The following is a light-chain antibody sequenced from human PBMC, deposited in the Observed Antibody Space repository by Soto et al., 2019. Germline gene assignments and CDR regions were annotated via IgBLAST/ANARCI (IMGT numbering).Light chain of an antibody. CDR2: DAS. Sequence: GDRVTITCRASQSISSWLAWYQQQPGKAPKLLIYDASSLESGVPSRFSGSGSGTEFTLTISSLQPDDFATYYCQQYRAFGQGTKVDIK. CDR1: QSISSW. J-gene: IGKJ1*01. V-gene: IGKV1-5*01. CDR3: QQYRA.